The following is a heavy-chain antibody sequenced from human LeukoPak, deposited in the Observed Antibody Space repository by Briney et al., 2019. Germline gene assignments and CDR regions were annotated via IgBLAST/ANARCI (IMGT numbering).Heavy chain of an antibody. J-gene: IGHJ4*02. CDR1: GGSISSYY. CDR2: IYYSGST. D-gene: IGHD1-26*01. CDR3: ARRSGSYSGEYYFDY. V-gene: IGHV4-59*08. Sequence: SETLSLTCTVSGGSISSYYWSWIRQPPGKGLEWIGYIYYSGSTNYNPSLKSRVTISVDTSKNQFSLKLSSVTAADTAVYYCARRSGSYSGEYYFDYWGQGTLVTVSS.